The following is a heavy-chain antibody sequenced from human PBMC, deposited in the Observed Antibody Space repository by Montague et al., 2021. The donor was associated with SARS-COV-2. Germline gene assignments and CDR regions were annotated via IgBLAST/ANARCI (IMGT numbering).Heavy chain of an antibody. CDR1: GGSISSYY. V-gene: IGHV4-59*01. Sequence: SETLSLTCTVSGGSISSYYWSWIRQPPGKGLEWIGFIYYSGSTNYNPSPKSRDTLSVDTSKNQFSLKLSYVAVADTAVYYCARGGYYDYAFDIWGQGTMVTVSS. CDR3: ARGGYYDYAFDI. J-gene: IGHJ3*02. CDR2: IYYSGST. D-gene: IGHD3-22*01.